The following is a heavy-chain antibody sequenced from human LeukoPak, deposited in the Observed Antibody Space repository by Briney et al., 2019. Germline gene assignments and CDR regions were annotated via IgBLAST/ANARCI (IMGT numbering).Heavy chain of an antibody. CDR2: FDPEDGET. J-gene: IGHJ4*02. CDR3: ATGRLGYDYVWGSYRSYYFDY. CDR1: GYTLTELS. V-gene: IGHV1-24*01. D-gene: IGHD3-16*02. Sequence: ASVKVSCKVSGYTLTELSMHWVRQAPGKGLEWMGGFDPEDGETIYAQKFQGRVTMTEDTSTDTAYMELSSLRSEDTAVYYCATGRLGYDYVWGSYRSYYFDYWGQGTLVTVSS.